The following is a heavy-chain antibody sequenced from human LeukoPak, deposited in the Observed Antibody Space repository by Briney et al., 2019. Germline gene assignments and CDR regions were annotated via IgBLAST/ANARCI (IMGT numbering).Heavy chain of an antibody. D-gene: IGHD2-15*01. CDR2: IKQDGSEK. CDR3: ARDGGSSSGYYYYYGMDV. CDR1: GFTFSSYW. J-gene: IGHJ6*02. Sequence: GGSLRLSCAASGFTFSSYWMSWVRQAPGKGLEWVANIKQDGSEKYYVDSVKGRFTISRDNAKNSLYLQMNSLRAEDTAVYYCARDGGSSSGYYYYYGMDVWGQGTTVTVSS. V-gene: IGHV3-7*01.